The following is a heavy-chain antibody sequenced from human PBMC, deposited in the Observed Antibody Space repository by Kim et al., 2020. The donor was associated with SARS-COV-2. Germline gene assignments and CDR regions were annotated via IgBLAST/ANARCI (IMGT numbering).Heavy chain of an antibody. Sequence: AESGKGRFTISRDNSKNTLYLQMNSLRAEDTAVYYCAREGIVGATTGMDVWGQGTTVTVSS. CDR3: AREGIVGATTGMDV. V-gene: IGHV3-30*07. D-gene: IGHD1-26*01. J-gene: IGHJ6*02.